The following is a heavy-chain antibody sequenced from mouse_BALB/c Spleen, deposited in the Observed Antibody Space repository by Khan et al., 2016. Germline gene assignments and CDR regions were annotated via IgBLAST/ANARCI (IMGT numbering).Heavy chain of an antibody. CDR3: ARSGTMVTPFAY. CDR2: IYPGDGDT. J-gene: IGHJ3*01. Sequence: QVQLQQSGAELARPGASVKLSCKASGYTFTNYWMQWVKQRPGQGLEWIGSIYPGDGDTRYSQKFEGKATLTADKSSSTAYMQLSSLASEDSAVYYCARSGTMVTPFAYWGQGTLVTVSA. CDR1: GYTFTNYW. D-gene: IGHD2-2*01. V-gene: IGHV1-87*01.